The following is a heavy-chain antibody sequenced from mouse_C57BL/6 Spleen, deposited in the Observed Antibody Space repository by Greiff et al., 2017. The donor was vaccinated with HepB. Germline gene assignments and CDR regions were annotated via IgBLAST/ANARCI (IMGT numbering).Heavy chain of an antibody. CDR2: INPNNGGT. V-gene: IGHV1-26*01. D-gene: IGHD1-1*01. Sequence: VQLQQSGPELVKPGASVKISCKASGYTFTDYYMNWVKQSHGKSLEWIGDINPNNGGTSYNQKFKGKATLTVDKPSRTAYMELRSLTSEDAAVYYCASGYSYYYGSGDYWGQGTTLTVSS. CDR1: GYTFTDYY. CDR3: ASGYSYYYGSGDY. J-gene: IGHJ2*01.